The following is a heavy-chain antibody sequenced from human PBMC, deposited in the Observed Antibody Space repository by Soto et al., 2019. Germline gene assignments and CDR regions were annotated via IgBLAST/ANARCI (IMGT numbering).Heavy chain of an antibody. D-gene: IGHD3-9*01. CDR2: IKSKTDGGTT. CDR1: GFTFSNAW. V-gene: IGHV3-15*01. Sequence: GGSLRLSCAASGFTFSNAWMSWVRQAPGKGLEWVGRIKSKTDGGTTDYAAPVKGRFTISRDDSKNTLYLQMNSLKTEDTAVYYCTTEPNLRYFDWLFTFDYWGQGSLVTGSS. CDR3: TTEPNLRYFDWLFTFDY. J-gene: IGHJ4*02.